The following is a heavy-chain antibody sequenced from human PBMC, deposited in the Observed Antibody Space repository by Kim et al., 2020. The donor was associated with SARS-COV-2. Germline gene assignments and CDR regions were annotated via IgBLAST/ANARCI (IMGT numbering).Heavy chain of an antibody. Sequence: GGSLRLSCAASGFTFSDYYMSWIRQAPGKGLEWVSYISSSGSTIYYADSVKGRFTISRDNAKNSLYLQMNSLRAEDTAVYYCGGCSGGSCYRFYFAYWGQGTLVTVSS. CDR1: GFTFSDYY. CDR3: GGCSGGSCYRFYFAY. V-gene: IGHV3-11*01. D-gene: IGHD2-15*01. CDR2: ISSSGSTI. J-gene: IGHJ4*02.